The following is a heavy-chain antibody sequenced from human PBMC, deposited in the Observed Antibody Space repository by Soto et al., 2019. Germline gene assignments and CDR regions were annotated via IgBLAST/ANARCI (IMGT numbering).Heavy chain of an antibody. CDR1: GFTFSNYA. CDR3: AKDRGSSWYEVDY. CDR2: ISGSGGST. D-gene: IGHD6-13*01. J-gene: IGHJ4*02. V-gene: IGHV3-23*01. Sequence: EVQLLESGGGLVQPGGSLRLSCAASGFTFSNYAVTWVRQAPGKGLEWVSTISGSGGSTYYADSVKGRFTISRDNSKNPLYLQTNSLRAEDTAVYYCAKDRGSSWYEVDYWGQGPLVTVSS.